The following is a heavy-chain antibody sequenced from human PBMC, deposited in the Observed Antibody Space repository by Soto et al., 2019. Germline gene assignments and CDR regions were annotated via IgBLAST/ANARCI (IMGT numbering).Heavy chain of an antibody. CDR3: ARGPVTTVTTWGDWYFDL. V-gene: IGHV3-33*01. CDR2: IWYDGTNK. Sequence: QVQLVESGGGVVQPGRSLRLSCATSGFIFSSYGMHWVRQGPGKGLEWVAVIWYDGTNKYYADSVNGRFTISRDDSKNTLYLQMNSRRAEDTAVYYCARGPVTTVTTWGDWYFDLWGRGTLVTVSS. D-gene: IGHD4-17*01. J-gene: IGHJ2*01. CDR1: GFIFSSYG.